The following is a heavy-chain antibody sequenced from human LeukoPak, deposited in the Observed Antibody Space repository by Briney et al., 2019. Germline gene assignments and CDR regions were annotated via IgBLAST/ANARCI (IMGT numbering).Heavy chain of an antibody. CDR3: ARRSSGHDY. Sequence: SETLSLTCTVSGGSISSSSYYWGWIRQPPGKGLEWIGSIYYSGSTYYNPSLKSRVTISVDTSKNQFSLKLSSVTAADTAVYYCARRSSGHDYWGQETLVTVSS. CDR1: GGSISSSSYY. V-gene: IGHV4-39*01. D-gene: IGHD6-19*01. CDR2: IYYSGST. J-gene: IGHJ4*02.